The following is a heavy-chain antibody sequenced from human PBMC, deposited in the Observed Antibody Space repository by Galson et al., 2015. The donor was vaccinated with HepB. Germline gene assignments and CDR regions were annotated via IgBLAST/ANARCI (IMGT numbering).Heavy chain of an antibody. D-gene: IGHD2-2*02. CDR1: GFTFSSYG. CDR2: ISYDGSSK. J-gene: IGHJ4*02. V-gene: IGHV3-30*18. CDR3: AKQYLIRDLPAFDY. Sequence: SLRLSCAASGFTFSSYGMHWVRQAPGKGLEWVAFISYDGSSKYYADSVKGRFIISRDNTKNTLFLRMNSLRAEDTAVYYCAKQYLIRDLPAFDYWGQGTQVTVSS.